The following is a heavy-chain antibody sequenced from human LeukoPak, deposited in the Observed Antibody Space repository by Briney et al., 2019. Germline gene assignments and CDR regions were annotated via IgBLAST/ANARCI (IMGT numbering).Heavy chain of an antibody. CDR2: INPSGGST. V-gene: IGHV1-46*01. CDR3: ATYYYGSGSYRPGGYYYYYYMDV. CDR1: GYTFTSYY. Sequence: ASVKVSCKASGYTFTSYYMHWVRQAPGQGLEWMGIINPSGGSTSYAQKFQGRVTITADESTSTAYMELSSLRSEDTAVYYCATYYYGSGSYRPGGYYYYYYMDVWGKGTTVTISS. D-gene: IGHD3-10*01. J-gene: IGHJ6*03.